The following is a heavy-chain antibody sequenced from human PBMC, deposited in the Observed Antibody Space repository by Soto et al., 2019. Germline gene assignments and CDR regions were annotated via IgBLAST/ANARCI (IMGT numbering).Heavy chain of an antibody. CDR3: ATQDFRGTTGTT. V-gene: IGHV3-23*01. J-gene: IGHJ4*02. Sequence: PGGSLSLSCAASGFTFSRYAMGWVRQAPGKGLEWVSVISGSGGNIHYADSVKGRFTISRDNSKNTLYLQMNSLRVEDTAVYNCATQDFRGTTGTTWGQGTLVTVSS. CDR2: ISGSGGNI. CDR1: GFTFSRYA. D-gene: IGHD1-1*01.